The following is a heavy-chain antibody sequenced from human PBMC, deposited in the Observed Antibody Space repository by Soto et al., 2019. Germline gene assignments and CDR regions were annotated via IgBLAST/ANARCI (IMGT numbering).Heavy chain of an antibody. CDR1: GYTFTGYY. CDR2: INPNSGGT. V-gene: IGHV1-2*04. D-gene: IGHD3-22*01. CDR3: ARSIKQKYYYDSSGYYDY. Sequence: RASVKVSCKASGYTFTGYYMHWVRQAPGQGLEWMGWINPNSGGTNYAQKFQGWVTMTRDTSISTAYMELSRLRSDDTAVYYCARSIKQKYYYDSSGYYDYWGQGTLVTVSS. J-gene: IGHJ4*02.